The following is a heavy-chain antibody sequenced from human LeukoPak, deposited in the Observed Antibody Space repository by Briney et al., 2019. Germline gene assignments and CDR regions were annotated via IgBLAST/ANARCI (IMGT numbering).Heavy chain of an antibody. D-gene: IGHD3-22*01. CDR1: GFTFSSYA. CDR3: ARDLGYYYDSSGYWIPSYFDY. CDR2: ISYDGSNK. J-gene: IGHJ4*02. Sequence: GGSLRLSCAASGFTFSSYAMHWVRQAPGKGLEWVAVISYDGSNKYYADSVKGRFTISRDNSKNMLYLQMNSLRAEDTAVYYCARDLGYYYDSSGYWIPSYFDYWGQGTLVTVSS. V-gene: IGHV3-30-3*01.